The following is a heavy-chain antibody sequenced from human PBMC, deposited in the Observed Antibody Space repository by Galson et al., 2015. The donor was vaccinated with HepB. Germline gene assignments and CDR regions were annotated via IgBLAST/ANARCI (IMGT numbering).Heavy chain of an antibody. CDR2: INAGNGNT. D-gene: IGHD5-12*01. J-gene: IGHJ4*02. Sequence: SVKVSCKASGYTFTSYAMHWVRQAPGQRLEWMGWINAGNGNTKYSQKFQGRVTITRDTSASTAYMELSSLRSEDTAVYYCARAIVATIQQDYWGQGTLVTVSS. V-gene: IGHV1-3*01. CDR1: GYTFTSYA. CDR3: ARAIVATIQQDY.